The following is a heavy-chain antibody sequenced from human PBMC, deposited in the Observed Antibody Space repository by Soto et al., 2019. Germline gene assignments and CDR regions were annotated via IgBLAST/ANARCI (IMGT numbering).Heavy chain of an antibody. V-gene: IGHV1-69*01. J-gene: IGHJ6*02. Sequence: QVLLVQSGPEVKKPGSSVKVSCKASGGTFNNYTINWVRQAPGKGLEWMGWIIPTFGTGNHAKKFQGRVTITADESTTTAYMELNSLRSEDTAIYYCASFDGTLVRGGRSSPYEMDVWGQGTTVIVSS. CDR1: GGTFNNYT. CDR2: IIPTFGTG. D-gene: IGHD3-10*01. CDR3: ASFDGTLVRGGRSSPYEMDV.